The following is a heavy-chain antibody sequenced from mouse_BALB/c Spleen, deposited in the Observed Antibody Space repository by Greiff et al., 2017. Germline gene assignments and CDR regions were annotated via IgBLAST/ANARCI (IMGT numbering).Heavy chain of an antibody. J-gene: IGHJ4*01. CDR2: ISSGSSTI. Sequence: EVQLVESGGGLVQPGGSRKLSCAASGFTFSSFGMHWVRQAPEKGLEWVAYISSGSSTIYYADTVKGRFTISRDNPKNTLFLQMTSLRSEDTAMYYCARRGSSPYYYAMDYWGQGTSVTVSS. CDR1: GFTFSSFG. CDR3: ARRGSSPYYYAMDY. V-gene: IGHV5-17*02. D-gene: IGHD1-1*01.